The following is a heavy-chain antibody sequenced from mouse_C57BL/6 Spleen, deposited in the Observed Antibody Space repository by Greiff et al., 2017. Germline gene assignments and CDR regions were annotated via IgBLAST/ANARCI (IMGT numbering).Heavy chain of an antibody. CDR1: GYAFTNYL. CDR2: INPGSGGT. V-gene: IGHV1-54*01. J-gene: IGHJ4*01. D-gene: IGHD2-4*01. CDR3: ARNEGLRGEAMDY. Sequence: VQRVESGAELVRPGTSVKVSCKASGYAFTNYLIEWVKQRPGQGLEWIGVINPGSGGTNYNEKFKGKATLTADKSSSTAYMQLSSLTSEDSAVYFCARNEGLRGEAMDYWGQGTSVTVSS.